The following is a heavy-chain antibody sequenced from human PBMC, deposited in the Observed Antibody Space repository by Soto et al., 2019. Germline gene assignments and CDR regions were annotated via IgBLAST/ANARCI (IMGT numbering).Heavy chain of an antibody. CDR2: INPNSGGT. CDR1: VYTFTDYY. Sequence: ASVNVSCKAPVYTFTDYYIHCVRQAPGQGLEWMGWINPNSGGTNYAQKFQGWVTMTRDTSISTAYMELSRLRSDDTAVYYCARDHRQQMVLGYYYGMDVWGQGTTVTVSS. D-gene: IGHD6-13*01. V-gene: IGHV1-2*04. CDR3: ARDHRQQMVLGYYYGMDV. J-gene: IGHJ6*02.